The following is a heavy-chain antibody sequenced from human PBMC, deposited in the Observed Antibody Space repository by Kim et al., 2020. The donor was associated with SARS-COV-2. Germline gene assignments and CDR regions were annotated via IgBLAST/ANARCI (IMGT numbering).Heavy chain of an antibody. Sequence: GGSLRLSCAASGFTFSRYEMNWVRQAPGKGLEWVSYIDLRGGTIYYADSVKGRFTISRDNAKNSLYLQMNSLRAEDTAIYYCAREDYGGNSFVDSLDMWGQRTMATVSS. CDR2: IDLRGGTI. D-gene: IGHD4-17*01. CDR1: GFTFSRYE. V-gene: IGHV3-48*03. CDR3: AREDYGGNSFVDSLDM. J-gene: IGHJ3*02.